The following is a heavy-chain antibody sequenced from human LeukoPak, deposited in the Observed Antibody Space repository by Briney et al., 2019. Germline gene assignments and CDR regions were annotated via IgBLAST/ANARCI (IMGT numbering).Heavy chain of an antibody. D-gene: IGHD2-15*01. CDR2: IYYSGST. CDR1: GGSISTYY. J-gene: IGHJ6*04. V-gene: IGHV4-59*12. Sequence: PSGTLSLTCSVSGGSISTYYWSWLRQPPGKGLEWIGHIYYSGSTNYNPSLKSRLTVSIDTSKKQFSLRLSSVTAADTAVYYCARDRVVAATLYYYGMDVWGKGTTVTVSS. CDR3: ARDRVVAATLYYYGMDV.